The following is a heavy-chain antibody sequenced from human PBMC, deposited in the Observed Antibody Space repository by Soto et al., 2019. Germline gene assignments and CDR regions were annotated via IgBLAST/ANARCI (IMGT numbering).Heavy chain of an antibody. CDR2: INHSGST. D-gene: IGHD3-3*01. Sequence: SETLSLTCAVYGGSFSGYYWSWIRQPPGKGLEWIGEINHSGSTNYNPSLKSRVTISVDTSKNQFSLKLSSVTAADTAVYYCARGRSDFWWGYYYYYYGMDVWGQGTTVTVS. J-gene: IGHJ6*02. V-gene: IGHV4-34*01. CDR1: GGSFSGYY. CDR3: ARGRSDFWWGYYYYYYGMDV.